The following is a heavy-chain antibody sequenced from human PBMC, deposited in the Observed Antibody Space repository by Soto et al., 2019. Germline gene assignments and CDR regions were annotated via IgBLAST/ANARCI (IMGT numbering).Heavy chain of an antibody. CDR1: GYTFTSYD. CDR2: MNPNSGNT. J-gene: IGHJ4*02. CDR3: ASSSSGYGDDFDY. Sequence: ASVKVSCKASGYTFTSYDINWVRQATGQGLEWMGWMNPNSGNTGYAQKFQGRVTMTRNTSISTAYMELSSLRSEDTAAYYCASSSSGYGDDFDYWGQGTLVTVSS. D-gene: IGHD3-22*01. V-gene: IGHV1-8*01.